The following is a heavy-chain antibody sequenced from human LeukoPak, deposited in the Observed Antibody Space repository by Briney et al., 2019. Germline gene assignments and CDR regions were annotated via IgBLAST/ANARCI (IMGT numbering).Heavy chain of an antibody. V-gene: IGHV3-7*01. CDR3: ARDETVTTLVSYYYYGMDV. J-gene: IGHJ6*02. CDR1: GLIFSNYW. Sequence: PGGSLRLSCAASGLIFSNYWMSWVRQAPGKGLEWVANIKLDGSTKDYVDSVKGRFTISRDNAKNVLYLQMNSLRAEDTAVYYCARDETVTTLVSYYYYGMDVWGQGTTVTVSS. CDR2: IKLDGSTK. D-gene: IGHD4-23*01.